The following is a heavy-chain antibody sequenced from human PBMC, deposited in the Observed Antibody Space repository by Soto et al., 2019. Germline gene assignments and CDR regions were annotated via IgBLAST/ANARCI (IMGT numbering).Heavy chain of an antibody. CDR3: ARLYTGSYADY. D-gene: IGHD1-26*01. V-gene: IGHV4-39*01. CDR1: GGSISSSSYY. Sequence: QLQLQESGPGLVKPSETLSLTCTVSGGSISSSSYYWGWIRQPPGQGLEWIGTIYYRGTTYYNPSLKSRVTISVDTSKNQFFLKLSSVTAADTAVYYCARLYTGSYADYWGQGTLVTVSS. J-gene: IGHJ4*02. CDR2: IYYRGTT.